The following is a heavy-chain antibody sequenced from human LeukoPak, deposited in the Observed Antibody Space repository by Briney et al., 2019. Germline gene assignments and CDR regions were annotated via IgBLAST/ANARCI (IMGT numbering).Heavy chain of an antibody. CDR2: ISGYNGDR. CDR1: GYTFTSYG. CDR3: ARAAIYYYYMDV. D-gene: IGHD2-21*01. V-gene: IGHV1-18*01. Sequence: ASVKVSCKASGYTFTSYGISWVRQAPGQGLEWMGWISGYNGDRNYAQKLQDRVTMTTDTSTSTAYMELRGLRSDDTAVYYCARAAIYYYYMDVWGKGTTVTVSS. J-gene: IGHJ6*03.